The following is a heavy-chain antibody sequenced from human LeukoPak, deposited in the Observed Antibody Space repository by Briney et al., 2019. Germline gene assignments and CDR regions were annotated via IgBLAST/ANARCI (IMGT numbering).Heavy chain of an antibody. V-gene: IGHV1-3*03. J-gene: IGHJ4*02. Sequence: ASVKVSFKASGYTFTGYYMHWVRQAPGQRLEWMGWINAGNGNTKYSQEFQGRVTITRDTSASTAYMELSSLRSEDMAVYYCARDRSGYDLTEFDYWGQGTLVTVSS. CDR3: ARDRSGYDLTEFDY. D-gene: IGHD5-12*01. CDR1: GYTFTGYY. CDR2: INAGNGNT.